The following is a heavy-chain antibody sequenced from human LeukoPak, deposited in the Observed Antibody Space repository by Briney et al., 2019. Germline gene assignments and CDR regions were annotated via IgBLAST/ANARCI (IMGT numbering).Heavy chain of an antibody. CDR1: GGTFSSYT. V-gene: IGHV1-69*13. CDR3: AREPRYSGYDLGSGAFDI. CDR2: IIPIFGTA. Sequence: ASVKVSCKASGGTFSSYTISWVGQAPGQGLEWMGGIIPIFGTANYAQKFQGRVTITADESTSTAYMELSSLRSEDTAVYYCAREPRYSGYDLGSGAFDIWGQGTMVIVSS. D-gene: IGHD5-12*01. J-gene: IGHJ3*02.